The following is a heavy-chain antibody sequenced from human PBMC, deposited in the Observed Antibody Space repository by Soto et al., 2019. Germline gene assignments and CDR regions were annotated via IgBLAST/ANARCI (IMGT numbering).Heavy chain of an antibody. CDR3: ARGRPFY. V-gene: IGHV4-30-2*01. CDR2: IYHSGST. J-gene: IGHJ4*02. Sequence: QLQLQESGSGLVKPSQTLSLTCAVSGGSISSGGYSWSWIRQPQGKGLEWIGFIYHSGSTYYNPSLQSRVTISVDRSRYQSSLQPSSVTAADTAVYYCARGRPFYWGQGTLVTVSS. CDR1: GGSISSGGYS.